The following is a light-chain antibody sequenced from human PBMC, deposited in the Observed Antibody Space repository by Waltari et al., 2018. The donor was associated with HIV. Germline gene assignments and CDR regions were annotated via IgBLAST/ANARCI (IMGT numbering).Light chain of an antibody. J-gene: IGLJ2*01. CDR2: TNN. CDR3: AAWDDSLNGDVV. CDR1: SADIGSHT. Sequence: QSVLTQPPSASGTPGQRVTISCSGSSADIGSHTVNRYQQLPGTAPRLLIYTNNQRPSGVPDRFSGSKSGTSASLVISGLQSEDEADYFCAAWDDSLNGDVVFGGGTKLTVL. V-gene: IGLV1-44*01.